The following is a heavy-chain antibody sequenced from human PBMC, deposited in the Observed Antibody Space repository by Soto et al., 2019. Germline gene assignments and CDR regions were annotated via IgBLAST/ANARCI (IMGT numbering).Heavy chain of an antibody. J-gene: IGHJ4*02. Sequence: SETLSLTCAVYGGSFSGYYWSWIRQPPGKGLEWIGEINHSGSTNYNPSFKSRVTISVDTSKNQFSLKLSSVTAADTAVYYCASRTGDFDYWGQGTLVTVSS. D-gene: IGHD2-8*02. V-gene: IGHV4-34*01. CDR3: ASRTGDFDY. CDR2: INHSGST. CDR1: GGSFSGYY.